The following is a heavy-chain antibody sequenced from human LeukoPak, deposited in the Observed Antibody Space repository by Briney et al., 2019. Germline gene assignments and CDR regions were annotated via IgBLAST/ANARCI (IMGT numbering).Heavy chain of an antibody. CDR3: TRAAGWLIDY. V-gene: IGHV4-59*13. J-gene: IGHJ4*02. CDR2: FYNSGRS. D-gene: IGHD3-16*01. CDR1: DDSISDSY. Sequence: PETLSVTCTVSDDSISDSYRGWIRQPPGKGVGWIGYFYNSGRSTYTPPLKSRVTTSADTSKNHFSLKLNSVTTADTAVYYCTRAAGWLIDYWGQGILVTVSS.